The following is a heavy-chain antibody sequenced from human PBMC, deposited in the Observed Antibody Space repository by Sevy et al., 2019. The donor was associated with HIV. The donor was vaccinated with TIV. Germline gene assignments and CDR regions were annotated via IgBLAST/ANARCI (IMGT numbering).Heavy chain of an antibody. CDR1: GGSISSSSYY. J-gene: IGHJ4*02. Sequence: SETLSLTCTVSGGSISSSSYYWGWIRQPPGKGLEWIGSIYYSGSTYYNPSLKSRVTISVDTSKNQFSLKLSSVTAADTAVYYCARQSSARHSSSWYEWDYWGQGTLVTVSS. D-gene: IGHD6-13*01. V-gene: IGHV4-39*01. CDR2: IYYSGST. CDR3: ARQSSARHSSSWYEWDY.